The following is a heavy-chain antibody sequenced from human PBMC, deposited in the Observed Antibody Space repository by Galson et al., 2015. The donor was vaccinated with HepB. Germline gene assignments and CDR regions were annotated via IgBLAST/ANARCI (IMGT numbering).Heavy chain of an antibody. CDR3: ASDPSLGGSYWFDY. Sequence: SLRLSCAASGFTFSSYSMNWVRQAPGKGLEWVSSISSSSSYIYYADSVKGRFTISRDNAKNSLYLQMNSLRAEDTAVYYCASDPSLGGSYWFDYWGQGTLVTVSS. CDR1: GFTFSSYS. V-gene: IGHV3-21*01. J-gene: IGHJ4*02. CDR2: ISSSSSYI. D-gene: IGHD1-26*01.